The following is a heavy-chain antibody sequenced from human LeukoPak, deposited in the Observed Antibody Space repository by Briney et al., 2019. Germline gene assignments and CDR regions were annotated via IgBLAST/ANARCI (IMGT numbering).Heavy chain of an antibody. J-gene: IGHJ3*02. CDR3: ASRAEDDAFDI. CDR2: IYPGDSDT. V-gene: IGHV5-51*01. Sequence: GESLKISCKGSGYSFTSYWIGWVRQMPGKGLEWMGIIYPGDSDTRYSPSFQGQVTVSADKSISTAYLQWSSLKASDTAMHYCASRAEDDAFDIWGQGTMVTVSS. CDR1: GYSFTSYW.